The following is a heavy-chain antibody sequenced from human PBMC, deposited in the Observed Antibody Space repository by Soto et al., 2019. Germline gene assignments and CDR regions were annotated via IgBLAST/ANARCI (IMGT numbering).Heavy chain of an antibody. CDR3: ARLVASETAYGMEV. V-gene: IGHV3-21*06. J-gene: IGHJ6*04. CDR1: GFIFSSHN. D-gene: IGHD2-21*02. Sequence: GWSLRLSCAASGFIFSSHNMNLVRQAPGKGLEWVSSITGSSSYIFYADSVKGRFTISRDNAKNTVYLQMNSLRAEDTGVYYCARLVASETAYGMEVWGEGTTVTVFS. CDR2: ITGSSSYI.